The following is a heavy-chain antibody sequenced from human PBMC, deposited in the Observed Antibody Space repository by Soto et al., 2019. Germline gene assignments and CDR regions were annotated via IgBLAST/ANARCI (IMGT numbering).Heavy chain of an antibody. D-gene: IGHD3-10*01. CDR1: GDTFSSYS. CDR2: IVPIFGTT. Sequence: QVRLVQSGAEVNKPGSSVKVSCKASGDTFSSYSISWVRQAPGQGLEWMGGIVPIFGTTVYAPRMQGRVTFTADGPTSTSYMELSGLRFEDTAIYYCAANSLGGGSQGDVWGQGTTVTVSS. J-gene: IGHJ6*02. V-gene: IGHV1-69*01. CDR3: AANSLGGGSQGDV.